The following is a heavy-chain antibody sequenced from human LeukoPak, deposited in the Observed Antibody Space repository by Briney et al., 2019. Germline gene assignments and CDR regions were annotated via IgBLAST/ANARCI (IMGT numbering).Heavy chain of an antibody. J-gene: IGHJ4*02. CDR3: ARQNDFSLDY. CDR1: GYTFSSYW. D-gene: IGHD3-3*01. V-gene: IGHV5-51*01. CDR2: IYPGDSVT. Sequence: GESLSISCKGSGYTFSSYWIGWVRQMPGKGLEWMGIIYPGDSVTRYSPSLQCQVTISVDTSIGPAYLQWSSLKASDTAIYYCARQNDFSLDYWGQGTLVTVSS.